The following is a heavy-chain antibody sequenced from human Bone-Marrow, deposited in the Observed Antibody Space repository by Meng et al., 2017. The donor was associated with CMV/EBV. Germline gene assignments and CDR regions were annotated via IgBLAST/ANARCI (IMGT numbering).Heavy chain of an antibody. Sequence: FTFSAYGMHWVRQAPGKGLEWVSYISTSSSYTNYADSVKGRFTISRDNAKNSLFLQMNSLRVEDAAVYYCARVSSWNYGSSWGYFDYWGQGTLVTVSS. CDR1: FTFSAYG. CDR2: ISTSSSYT. V-gene: IGHV3-11*06. J-gene: IGHJ4*02. CDR3: ARVSSWNYGSSWGYFDY. D-gene: IGHD1-7*01.